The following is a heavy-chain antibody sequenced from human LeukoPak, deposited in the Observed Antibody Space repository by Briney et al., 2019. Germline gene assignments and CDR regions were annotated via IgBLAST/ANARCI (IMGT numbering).Heavy chain of an antibody. CDR2: ISYDGSNK. Sequence: PGGSLRLSCAASGFTFSSYAMHWVRQAPGKGLEWVAVISYDGSNKYYADSVKGRFTISRDNSKNTLYLQMNSLRAEDTAVYYCATIPKFDWFDPWGQGTLVTVSS. CDR3: ATIPKFDWFDP. CDR1: GFTFSSYA. J-gene: IGHJ5*02. V-gene: IGHV3-30-3*01.